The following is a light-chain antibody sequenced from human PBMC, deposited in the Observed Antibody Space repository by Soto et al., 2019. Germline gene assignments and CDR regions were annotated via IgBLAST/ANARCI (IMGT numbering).Light chain of an antibody. J-gene: IGKJ1*01. Sequence: EIVLTQSPGTLSLSPGERATLSCRSSQSVSRSYLAWYQHKHGQAPRLLIYDVSSRATGIPDRFSGSGSGTDFALTISRLEPEGCAVYYCQQYGSSPTFGQGTKVEIK. CDR3: QQYGSSPT. CDR2: DVS. V-gene: IGKV3-20*01. CDR1: QSVSRSY.